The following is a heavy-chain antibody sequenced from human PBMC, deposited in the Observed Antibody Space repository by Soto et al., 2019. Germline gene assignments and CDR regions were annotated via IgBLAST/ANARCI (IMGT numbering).Heavy chain of an antibody. CDR2: INPSGGST. V-gene: IGHV1-46*01. CDR1: GYTFTSYY. Sequence: ASVTVSCKASGYTFTSYYMHWVRQAHGQGLEWMGIINPSGGSTSYAQKFQGRVTMTRDTSTSTVYMELSSLRSEDTAVYYCARGSILTGYYRDPPDYWGQGTLVTVSS. J-gene: IGHJ4*02. D-gene: IGHD3-9*01. CDR3: ARGSILTGYYRDPPDY.